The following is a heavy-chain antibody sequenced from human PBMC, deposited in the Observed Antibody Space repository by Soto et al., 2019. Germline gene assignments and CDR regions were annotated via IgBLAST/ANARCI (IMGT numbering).Heavy chain of an antibody. Sequence: SETLSLTCTVSGGSISSSSYYWGWIRQPPGKGLEWIGSVYNRGSTHYKSSLKSRVTISVDTSKNQFSLNLSSVTAADTAVYHCARFPRDYDSSGYYLPEDYWGQGTLVTSPQ. CDR1: GGSISSSSYY. V-gene: IGHV4-39*01. J-gene: IGHJ4*02. D-gene: IGHD3-22*01. CDR3: ARFPRDYDSSGYYLPEDY. CDR2: VYNRGST.